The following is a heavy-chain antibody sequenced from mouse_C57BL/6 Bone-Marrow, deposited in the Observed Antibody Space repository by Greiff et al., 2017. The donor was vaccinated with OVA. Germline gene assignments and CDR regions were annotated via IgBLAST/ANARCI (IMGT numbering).Heavy chain of an antibody. D-gene: IGHD1-1*01. CDR1: GFSLPSYG. Sequence: QVQLQQSGTGLVQPSQCLSITCTVSGFSLPSYGVHWVRQSPGKGLEWLGVIWSGGSTAYNAAFISRLSISKDNSTSQVFFKMNSLQADDTAIYYCARTGYYGSFDYWDQGTTLTVSS. CDR3: ARTGYYGSFDY. V-gene: IGHV2-2*01. CDR2: IWSGGST. J-gene: IGHJ2*01.